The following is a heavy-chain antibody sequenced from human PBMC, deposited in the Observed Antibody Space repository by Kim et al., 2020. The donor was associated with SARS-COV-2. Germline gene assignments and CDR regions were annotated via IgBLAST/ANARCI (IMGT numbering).Heavy chain of an antibody. CDR3: ARALTIFGVVIGWFDP. D-gene: IGHD3-3*01. V-gene: IGHV4-31*02. J-gene: IGHJ5*02. Sequence: PSLKSRVTISVDPSKNQFSLKLSSVTAADTAVYYCARALTIFGVVIGWFDPWGQGTLVTVSS.